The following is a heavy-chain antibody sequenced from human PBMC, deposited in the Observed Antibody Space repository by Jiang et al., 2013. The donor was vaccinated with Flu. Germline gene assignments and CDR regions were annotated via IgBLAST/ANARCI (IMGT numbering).Heavy chain of an antibody. Sequence: EVKKPGVLGEGLLQGFWRHLQQLCYQLGATGPGQGLEWMGRIIPILGIANYAQKFQGRVTITADKSTSTAYMELSSLRSEDTAVYYCARESDSSSLAYYFDYWGQRTLVTVSS. CDR3: ARESDSSSLAYYFDY. CDR2: IIPILGIA. V-gene: IGHV1-69*04. J-gene: IGHJ4*02. CDR1: RHLQQLC. D-gene: IGHD6-6*01.